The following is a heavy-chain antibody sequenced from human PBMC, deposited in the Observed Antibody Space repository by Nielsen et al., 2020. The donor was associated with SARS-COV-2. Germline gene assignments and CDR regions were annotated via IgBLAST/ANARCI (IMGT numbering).Heavy chain of an antibody. CDR2: ISGSGGST. Sequence: WIRQPPGKGLEWVSAISGSGGSTYYADSVKGRFTISRDNSKNTLYLQMNSLRAEDTAVYHCAKDNLPNYDFWSGYSYYYYYYMDVWGKGTTVTVSS. V-gene: IGHV3-23*01. D-gene: IGHD3-3*01. J-gene: IGHJ6*03. CDR3: AKDNLPNYDFWSGYSYYYYYYMDV.